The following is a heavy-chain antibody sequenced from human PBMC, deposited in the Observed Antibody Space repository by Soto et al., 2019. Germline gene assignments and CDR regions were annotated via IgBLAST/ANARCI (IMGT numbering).Heavy chain of an antibody. J-gene: IGHJ4*02. CDR2: IVVGSGNT. D-gene: IGHD3-3*01. CDR3: AAGSGNYDFWSGYYIDPHFDY. CDR1: GFTFTSSA. Sequence: GASVKVSCKASGFTFTSSAVQWVRQARGQRLEWIGWIVVGSGNTNYAQKFQERVTITRDMSTSTAYMELSSLRSEDTAVYYCAAGSGNYDFWSGYYIDPHFDYWGQGTLVTVSS. V-gene: IGHV1-58*01.